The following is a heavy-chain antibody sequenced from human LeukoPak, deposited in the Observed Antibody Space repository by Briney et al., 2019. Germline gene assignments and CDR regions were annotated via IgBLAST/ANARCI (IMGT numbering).Heavy chain of an antibody. V-gene: IGHV1-69*05. Sequence: VASVNVSCKASGGSFSSYGISWVRQAPGQGLEWMGGAIPMLGRSNYAQKFQGRVTISTDESTSTAYMEMSSMRSEDTAVYYCAREDHTANNWFDPWGQGTLVTVSS. CDR3: AREDHTANNWFDP. CDR1: GGSFSSYG. D-gene: IGHD5-18*01. J-gene: IGHJ5*02. CDR2: AIPMLGRS.